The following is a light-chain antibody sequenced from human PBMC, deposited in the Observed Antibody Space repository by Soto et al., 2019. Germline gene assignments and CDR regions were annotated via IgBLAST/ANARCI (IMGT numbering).Light chain of an antibody. V-gene: IGLV2-14*03. Sequence: QSVLTQPASVSGSPGQSITISCAGTSSDVGGYNYVSWYQHHPGKAPKLMIYDVSNRPSGVSNRFSGSKSGNTASLTISGLQAEDEADYSCSSYTSSSSLFVFRPGTKVTVL. CDR2: DVS. CDR3: SSYTSSSSLFV. CDR1: SSDVGGYNY. J-gene: IGLJ1*01.